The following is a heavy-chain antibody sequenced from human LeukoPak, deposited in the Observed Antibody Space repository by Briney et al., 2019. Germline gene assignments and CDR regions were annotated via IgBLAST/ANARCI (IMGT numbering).Heavy chain of an antibody. CDR2: ISSSSTYR. CDR1: GFTFSSYS. Sequence: GGSLRLSCAASGFTFSSYSMSWVRQAPGKGLEWVSSISSSSTYRYYAESVKGRFTISKDTSRNTLYLQMNSLRLEDTALYYCAKDLMRDRWFGESWGQGTLVTVSS. J-gene: IGHJ5*02. V-gene: IGHV3-21*01. CDR3: AKDLMRDRWFGES. D-gene: IGHD3-10*01.